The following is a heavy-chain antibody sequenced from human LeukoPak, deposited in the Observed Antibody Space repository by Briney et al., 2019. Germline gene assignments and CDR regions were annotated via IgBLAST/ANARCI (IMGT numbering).Heavy chain of an antibody. V-gene: IGHV4-59*01. J-gene: IGHJ6*03. D-gene: IGHD3-22*01. CDR2: IHYSGSP. Sequence: PSETLSLTCTVSGGSISNYYWSWIRQFPGKGLEWIGYIHYSGSPNYNPSLKGRVTISVDTSKNHFSLKLTSVTAADTAVYYCAVDYDSTGYYFSMDVWGKGTTVTVSS. CDR1: GGSISNYY. CDR3: AVDYDSTGYYFSMDV.